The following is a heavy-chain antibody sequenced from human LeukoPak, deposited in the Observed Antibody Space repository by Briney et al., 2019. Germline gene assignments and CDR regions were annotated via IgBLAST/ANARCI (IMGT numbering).Heavy chain of an antibody. J-gene: IGHJ4*02. CDR2: IYTREST. CDR1: GRSISSGSYY. D-gene: IGHD6-19*01. CDR3: ARAQCCPGTPDY. V-gene: IGHV4-61*02. Sequence: SQTLSLNCTVSGRSISSGSYYWSWIRQPGGKGLEWIERIYTRESTHYNPALKSRVTISVDTSKNQLYLKLSSVTAADTAVYYCARAQCCPGTPDYWGQGTLVTVSS.